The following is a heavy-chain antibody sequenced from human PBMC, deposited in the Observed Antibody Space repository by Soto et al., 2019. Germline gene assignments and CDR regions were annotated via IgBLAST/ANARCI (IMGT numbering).Heavy chain of an antibody. V-gene: IGHV3-74*01. CDR2: INSDGSST. CDR3: ARDRDGPLGDAFDI. CDR1: GFTFSSYW. Sequence: GGSLRLSCAASGFTFSSYWMHWVRQAPGKGLVWVSRINSDGSSTSYADSVKGRFTISRDNAKKTLYLQMNSLRAEDTAVYYCARDRDGPLGDAFDIWGQGTMVTVSS. J-gene: IGHJ3*02.